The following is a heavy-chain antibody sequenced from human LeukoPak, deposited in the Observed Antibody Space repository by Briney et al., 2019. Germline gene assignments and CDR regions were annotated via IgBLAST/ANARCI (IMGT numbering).Heavy chain of an antibody. D-gene: IGHD1-26*01. Sequence: GGSLRLSCAASGFTFSSYSMNWVRQAPGKGLEWVSSISSSSSYIYYADSVKGRFTISRDNAKNSLYLQINSLRAEDTAVYYCARSPGMNTGSYEDYFDYWGQGTLVTVSS. V-gene: IGHV3-21*01. CDR2: ISSSSSYI. CDR3: ARSPGMNTGSYEDYFDY. J-gene: IGHJ4*02. CDR1: GFTFSSYS.